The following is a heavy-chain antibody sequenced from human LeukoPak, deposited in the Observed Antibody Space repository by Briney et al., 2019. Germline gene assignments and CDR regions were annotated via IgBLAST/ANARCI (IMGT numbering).Heavy chain of an antibody. CDR2: ISGSGGST. J-gene: IGHJ4*02. Sequence: GGSLGLSGPASGLTFRSQSLSGVGQPPGRGREGVSGISGSGGSTYYADSVKGRFTISRDNSKNTLYLQMNSLRAEDTAVYYCAKDRRSAYYGVFDYWGQGTLVTVSS. CDR1: GLTFRSQS. V-gene: IGHV3-23*01. CDR3: AKDRRSAYYGVFDY. D-gene: IGHD3-10*01.